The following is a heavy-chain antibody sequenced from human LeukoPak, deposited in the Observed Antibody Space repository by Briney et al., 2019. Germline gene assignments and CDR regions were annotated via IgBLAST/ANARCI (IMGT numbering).Heavy chain of an antibody. CDR2: IWLDGREK. CDR3: GRDRVDY. V-gene: IGHV3-33*01. CDR1: GFTFSGYG. Sequence: GGSLRLSCAASGFTFSGYGMHWVRQAPGKGLEGVGVIWLDGREKYYADSVKGRFTIYRDNSKNTLYLQMHSLRAEDTAVYYCGRDRVDYWGQGPLVTVSS. J-gene: IGHJ4*02.